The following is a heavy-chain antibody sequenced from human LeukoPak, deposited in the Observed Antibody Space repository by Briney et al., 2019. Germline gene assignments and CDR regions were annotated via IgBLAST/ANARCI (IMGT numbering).Heavy chain of an antibody. CDR1: GSTFSSYA. Sequence: ASVKVSCKASGSTFSSYAISWVRQAPGQGLEWMGGIIPIFGTADYAQKFQGRVTITTDESTSTAYMELSSLRSEDTAVYYCARARSSRESYYYYMDVWGKGTTVTVSS. V-gene: IGHV1-69*05. CDR2: IIPIFGTA. D-gene: IGHD2-15*01. CDR3: ARARSSRESYYYYMDV. J-gene: IGHJ6*03.